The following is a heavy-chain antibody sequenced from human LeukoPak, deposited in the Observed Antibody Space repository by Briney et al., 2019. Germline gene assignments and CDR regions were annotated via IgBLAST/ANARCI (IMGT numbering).Heavy chain of an antibody. D-gene: IGHD1-26*01. J-gene: IGHJ4*02. CDR1: GYTFTGYY. Sequence: ASVKVSRKASGYTFTGYYMHWVRQAHGEGLEWMGWINPNSGGTNYAQKFQDRVTMTRDTSISTAYMELSRLTSDDTAVYYCARSRASVGTSTYSDYWGQGTLVTVSS. CDR2: INPNSGGT. CDR3: ARSRASVGTSTYSDY. V-gene: IGHV1-2*02.